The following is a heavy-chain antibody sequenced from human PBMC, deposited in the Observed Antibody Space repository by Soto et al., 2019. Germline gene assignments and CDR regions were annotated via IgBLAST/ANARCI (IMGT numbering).Heavy chain of an antibody. Sequence: PSETLSLTCGVSGGSISNGGYYWGWIRQHPGKGLEWIGYISYSGTTYYNPSVESRITISRDMSKNQFSLKLSSVTAADTAVYYCARRFPVAGLFDYWGQGTLVTVSS. CDR2: ISYSGTT. D-gene: IGHD6-19*01. J-gene: IGHJ4*02. CDR1: GGSISNGGYY. CDR3: ARRFPVAGLFDY. V-gene: IGHV4-31*11.